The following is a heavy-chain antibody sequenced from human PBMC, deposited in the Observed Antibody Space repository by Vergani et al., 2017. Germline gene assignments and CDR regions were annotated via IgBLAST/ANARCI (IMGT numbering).Heavy chain of an antibody. D-gene: IGHD3-3*01. CDR1: GFTFSSYG. CDR2: IWYDGSNK. V-gene: IGHV3-33*01. CDR3: ARDQDDFWSGSGPRYYYYGMDV. Sequence: QVQLVESGGGVVQPGRSLRLSCAASGFTFSSYGMHWVRQAPGKGLEWVAVIWYDGSNKYYADSVKGRFTISRDNSKNTLYLQMNSLRAEDTAVYYCARDQDDFWSGSGPRYYYYGMDVWGQGTTVTVSS. J-gene: IGHJ6*02.